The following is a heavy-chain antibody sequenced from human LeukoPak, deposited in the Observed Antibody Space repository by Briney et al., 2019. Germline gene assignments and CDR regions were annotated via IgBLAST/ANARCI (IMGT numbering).Heavy chain of an antibody. CDR1: GGSISTYY. Sequence: SETLSLTCTVSGGSISTYYWTWIRQPPGKGLEWIGYIYYSGNTNYNPALKSRVTISLDTSRNQFSLKLNSVTAADTAVYYCARRVAGRGTFYFDYWGQGSLVTVSS. CDR3: ARRVAGRGTFYFDY. CDR2: IYYSGNT. D-gene: IGHD3-16*01. V-gene: IGHV4-59*08. J-gene: IGHJ4*02.